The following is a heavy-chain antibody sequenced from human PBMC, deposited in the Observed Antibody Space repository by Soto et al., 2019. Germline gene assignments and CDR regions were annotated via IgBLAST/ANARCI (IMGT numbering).Heavy chain of an antibody. Sequence: EVQLVESGGGLVQPGGSLRLSCAASGFTFSSYWMSWVRQAPGKGLEWVANIKQDGSEKYYVDSVKGRFTISRDNAKNSLYLQMNSLRAEDTAVYYCARSPHSSSWYYWFDPWGQGTLVTVSS. CDR2: IKQDGSEK. CDR3: ARSPHSSSWYYWFDP. V-gene: IGHV3-7*01. J-gene: IGHJ5*02. D-gene: IGHD6-13*01. CDR1: GFTFSSYW.